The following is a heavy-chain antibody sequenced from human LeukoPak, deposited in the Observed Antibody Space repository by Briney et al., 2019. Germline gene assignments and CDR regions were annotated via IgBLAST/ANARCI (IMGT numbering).Heavy chain of an antibody. J-gene: IGHJ4*02. V-gene: IGHV4-59*08. CDR2: IYSSGIT. CDR3: ARGSGWFNY. Sequence: SETLSLTCTVSGGSIRDYFWSWIRQPPGKGLEWIGYIYSSGITNYNPFLKSRVTISVDTSKNQFSLKLSSVTAADTAVYHCARGSGWFNYWGQGALVTVSS. D-gene: IGHD6-19*01. CDR1: GGSIRDYF.